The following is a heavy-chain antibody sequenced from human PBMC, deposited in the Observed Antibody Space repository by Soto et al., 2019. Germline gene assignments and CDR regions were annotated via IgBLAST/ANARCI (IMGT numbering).Heavy chain of an antibody. CDR2: INHSGST. J-gene: IGHJ6*02. V-gene: IGHV4-34*01. CDR3: ARLPNNHNQSKSRNTGPYYYYGMDV. CDR1: GGSFRGYY. D-gene: IGHD5-18*01. Sequence: SETLSLTCAVYGGSFRGYYWSWIRQPPGKGLEWIGEINHSGSTNYNPSLKSRVTISVDTSKNQFTLKLSSVTAAGTAVYYCARLPNNHNQSKSRNTGPYYYYGMDVWGQGTTVT.